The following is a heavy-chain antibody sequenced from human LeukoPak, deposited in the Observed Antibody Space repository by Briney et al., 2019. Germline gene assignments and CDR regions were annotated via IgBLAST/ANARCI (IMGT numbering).Heavy chain of an antibody. CDR3: ATLCSSTCCLDY. D-gene: IGHD2-2*01. CDR1: GGSFSGYY. Sequence: SETLSLTCAVYGGSFSGYYWSWIRQPPGKGLEWIGEINHSGSTNYNPSLKSRVTISVDTSKNQFSLKLSSVTAADTAVYYCATLCSSTCCLDYWGQGTLVTVSS. V-gene: IGHV4-34*01. J-gene: IGHJ4*02. CDR2: INHSGST.